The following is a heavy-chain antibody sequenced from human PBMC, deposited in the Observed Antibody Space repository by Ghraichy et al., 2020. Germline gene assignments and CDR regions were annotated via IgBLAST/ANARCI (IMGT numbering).Heavy chain of an antibody. V-gene: IGHV1-69*02. J-gene: IGHJ6*02. CDR3: ARGEAAPNNDYYYGMDV. CDR2: IIPILGIA. Sequence: SVKVSCKASGGTFSSYSISWVRQAPGQGLEWMGRIIPILGIANYAQKFQGRVTITADKSTSTAYMELSSLRSEDTAVYYCARGEAAPNNDYYYGMDVWGQGTTVTVSS. D-gene: IGHD1-14*01. CDR1: GGTFSSYS.